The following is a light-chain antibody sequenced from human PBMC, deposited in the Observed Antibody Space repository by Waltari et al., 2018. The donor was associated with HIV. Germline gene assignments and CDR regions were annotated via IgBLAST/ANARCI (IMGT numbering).Light chain of an antibody. CDR3: EVWDETRNRVV. J-gene: IGLJ2*01. Sequence: YVLPQPPSVSVAQGKTATITCAGDRIGTKSVHWYQQKSGQAPQLSIYYDSDRPSGIPERFSGSNSGSAATLTISRVEDGDEADYYCEVWDETRNRVVFGGGTKLFAL. V-gene: IGLV3-21*04. CDR2: YDS. CDR1: RIGTKS.